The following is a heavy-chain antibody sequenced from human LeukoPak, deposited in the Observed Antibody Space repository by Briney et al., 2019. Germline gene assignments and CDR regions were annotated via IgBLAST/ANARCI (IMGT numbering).Heavy chain of an antibody. CDR1: GFTFSSYG. CDR3: VQFRGIQHSNCHMDV. Sequence: PGGSLRLSCAASGFTFSSYGMNWVRQAPGKGLEWVSGISGGGGNKYYADSVEGRFTISRDNSKNTLSLQMNSPRAEDAAVYYCVQFRGIQHSNCHMDVWGKGTTVTVSS. J-gene: IGHJ6*03. CDR2: ISGGGGNK. D-gene: IGHD1-1*01. V-gene: IGHV3-23*01.